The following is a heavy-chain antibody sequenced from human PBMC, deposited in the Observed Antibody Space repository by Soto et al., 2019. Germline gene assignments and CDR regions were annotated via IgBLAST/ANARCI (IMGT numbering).Heavy chain of an antibody. Sequence: QVQLVQSGAEVKKPGASVKVSCKASGYTFTSYAMHWVRQAPGQRLEWMGWINAGNGNTKYSQKFQGRVTITRDTSASTAYMELSSLRSEDTAVYYCAREGYYGSGSYYNPVLCLGYWGQGTLVTVSS. D-gene: IGHD3-10*01. V-gene: IGHV1-3*01. CDR3: AREGYYGSGSYYNPVLCLGY. J-gene: IGHJ4*02. CDR2: INAGNGNT. CDR1: GYTFTSYA.